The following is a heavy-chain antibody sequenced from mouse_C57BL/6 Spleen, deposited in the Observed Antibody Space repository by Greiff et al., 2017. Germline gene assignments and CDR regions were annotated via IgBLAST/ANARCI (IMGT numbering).Heavy chain of an antibody. J-gene: IGHJ3*01. CDR3: AKTWGYEWFAY. D-gene: IGHD2-14*01. Sequence: QVQLKESGPGLVAPSQRLSITCTVSGFSFTSYGVSWVRQPPGKGLEWLVVIWGDGSTNYHSALISILSISKENSTSQVFFTLNSLQTDGTATYYCAKTWGYEWFAYWGQGTLVTVSA. V-gene: IGHV2-3*01. CDR2: IWGDGST. CDR1: GFSFTSYG.